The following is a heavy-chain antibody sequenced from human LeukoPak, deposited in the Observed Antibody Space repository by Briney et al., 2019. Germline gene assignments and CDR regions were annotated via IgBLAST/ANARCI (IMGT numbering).Heavy chain of an antibody. V-gene: IGHV3-30*18. J-gene: IGHJ4*02. CDR3: AKDRGSGWYTFGY. CDR2: ISYDGSNK. Sequence: GRSLRLSCAASGFTLSSYGMHCVRQAPGKGLEWVAVISYDGSNKYYADSVKGRFTISRDNSKNTLYLQMNSLRAEDTAVYYCAKDRGSGWYTFGYWGQGTLVTVSS. CDR1: GFTLSSYG. D-gene: IGHD6-19*01.